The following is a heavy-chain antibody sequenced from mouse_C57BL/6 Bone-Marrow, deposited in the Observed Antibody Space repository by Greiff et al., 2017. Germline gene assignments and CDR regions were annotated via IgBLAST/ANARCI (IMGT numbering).Heavy chain of an antibody. Sequence: VQLQQPGAELVKPGASVKISCKASGYAFSSYWMNWVKQRPGKGLEWIGQIYPGDGDTNYNGKFKGKATLTADKSSSTAYMQLSSLTSEDSAVYFCASCCYGNCAVDYWGQRNSVTVSS. J-gene: IGHJ4*01. CDR3: ASCCYGNCAVDY. CDR1: GYAFSSYW. D-gene: IGHD2-1*01. CDR2: IYPGDGDT. V-gene: IGHV1-80*01.